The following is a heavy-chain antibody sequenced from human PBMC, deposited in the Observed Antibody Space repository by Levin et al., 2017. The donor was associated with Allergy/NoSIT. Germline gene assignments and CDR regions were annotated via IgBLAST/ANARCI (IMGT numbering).Heavy chain of an antibody. Sequence: GESLKISCAASGFTFSSYEMNWVRQAPGKGLEWVSYISSSGSTIYYADSVKGRFTISRDNAKNSLYLQMNSLRAEDTAVYYCARDQNPYCSSTSCPDDAFDSWGQGTMVTVSS. D-gene: IGHD2-2*01. CDR3: ARDQNPYCSSTSCPDDAFDS. CDR1: GFTFSSYE. J-gene: IGHJ3*02. CDR2: ISSSGSTI. V-gene: IGHV3-48*03.